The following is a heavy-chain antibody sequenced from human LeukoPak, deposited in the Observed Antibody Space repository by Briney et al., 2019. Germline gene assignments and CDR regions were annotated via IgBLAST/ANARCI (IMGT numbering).Heavy chain of an antibody. J-gene: IGHJ3*02. CDR2: IHYSGST. CDR1: GGSISSSSYY. Sequence: PSETLTLTCTVSGGSISSSSYYWVWIRQPPGKGLEWIGSIHYSGSTYYNPSLKSRVTISVDTSKNQFSLKLNSVTAADTAVYYCARSYCSSTSCYGVGAFDIWGQGTTVTVSS. CDR3: ARSYCSSTSCYGVGAFDI. D-gene: IGHD2-2*01. V-gene: IGHV4-39*01.